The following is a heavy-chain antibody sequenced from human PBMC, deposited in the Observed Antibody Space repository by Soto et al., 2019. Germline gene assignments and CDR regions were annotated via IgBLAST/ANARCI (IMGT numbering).Heavy chain of an antibody. CDR1: GFTFSSNG. J-gene: IGHJ4*02. CDR3: AREQWLPHYYFDY. D-gene: IGHD6-19*01. CDR2: IKQDGSEK. Sequence: EVQLVESGGGLVQPGGSLRLSCAASGFTFSSNGMSWVRQAPGKGLEWVANIKQDGSEKYYVDSVKGRFTISRDNAKNSLCLQMNSLRAEDTAVYYCAREQWLPHYYFDYWGQGTLVTVSS. V-gene: IGHV3-7*03.